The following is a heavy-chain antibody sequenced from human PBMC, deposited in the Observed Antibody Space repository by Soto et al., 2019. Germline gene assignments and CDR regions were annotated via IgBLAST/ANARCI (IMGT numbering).Heavy chain of an antibody. CDR1: GYTFGSYD. J-gene: IGHJ3*02. CDR3: ARAFSNGVPLWTYVFDI. CDR2: VNPDNGYT. V-gene: IGHV1-8*01. Sequence: QVQLVQSGAEVKTPGASVTVSCKASGYTFGSYDVNWVRQATGQGLEWMGWVNPDNGYTGYAQKFQGRATMTRNPSIGTAYIELSSLTSEDTAIYYCARAFSNGVPLWTYVFDIWGQGTLVTVSS. D-gene: IGHD2-8*01.